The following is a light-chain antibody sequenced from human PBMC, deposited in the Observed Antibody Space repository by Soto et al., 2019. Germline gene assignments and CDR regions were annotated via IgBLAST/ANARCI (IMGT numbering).Light chain of an antibody. Sequence: QSALTQPASVSGSPGQSITISCAGTGSEVGAYNLVSWYQQHPGKAPKLIICEVNTLPAGISNRFTGRRSGDKASLPISGLQPEAEADSFGCSYAGARPWVVGARTK. CDR3: CSYAGARPWV. V-gene: IGLV2-23*02. CDR2: EVN. J-gene: IGLJ1*01. CDR1: GSEVGAYNL.